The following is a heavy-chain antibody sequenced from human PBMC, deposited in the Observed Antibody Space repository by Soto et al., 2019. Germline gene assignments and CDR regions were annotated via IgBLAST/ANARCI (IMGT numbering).Heavy chain of an antibody. Sequence: SVKVSLKASSGTFISYAISWVRQAPGQGLEWMGRIIPIFGTANYAQKFQGRVTITADESTSTAYMELSSLRSEDTAVYYCARARALYCSSTSCYVGDYYYYYGMDVWGQGTTVTVSS. CDR1: SGTFISYA. CDR2: IIPIFGTA. D-gene: IGHD2-2*01. J-gene: IGHJ6*02. V-gene: IGHV1-69*13. CDR3: ARARALYCSSTSCYVGDYYYYYGMDV.